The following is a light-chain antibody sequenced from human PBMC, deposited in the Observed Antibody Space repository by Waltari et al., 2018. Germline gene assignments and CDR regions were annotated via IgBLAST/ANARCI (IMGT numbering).Light chain of an antibody. J-gene: IGKJ2*03. CDR2: DAS. CDR3: LQYSSSPHS. V-gene: IGKV3-11*01. Sequence: EIVLTQSPATLSLSPGERATLSCRASQSVSSYLAWYQQKPGQAPRLLIYDASNRATGIPARFSGSGSGTDFTLTISSLQPEDFATYYCLQYSSSPHSFGQGTKVEIK. CDR1: QSVSSY.